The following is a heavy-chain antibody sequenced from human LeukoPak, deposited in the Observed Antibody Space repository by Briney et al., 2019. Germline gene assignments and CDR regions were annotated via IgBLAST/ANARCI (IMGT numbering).Heavy chain of an antibody. D-gene: IGHD1-26*01. V-gene: IGHV3-48*03. CDR3: ARDRKYRIVGVTQHYFDF. CDR2: ISSSGSTI. CDR1: GFTFSSYE. Sequence: GGSLRLSCAASGFTFSSYEMNWVRQAPGKGLEWVSYISSSGSTIYYADSVKGRFTISRDNAKNSLYLQMNSLRAGDTAVYYCARDRKYRIVGVTQHYFDFWGQGTLVTVSS. J-gene: IGHJ4*02.